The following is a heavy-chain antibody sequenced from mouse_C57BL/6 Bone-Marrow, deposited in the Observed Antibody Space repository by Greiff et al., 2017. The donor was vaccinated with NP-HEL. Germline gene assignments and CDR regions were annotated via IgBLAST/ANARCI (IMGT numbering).Heavy chain of an antibody. J-gene: IGHJ1*03. Sequence: EVKLMESGAELVRPGASVKLSCTASGFNIKDYYMHWVKQRPEQGLEWIGRIDPEDGDTEYAPKFPGKATMTADTSSNTAYLQLSSLTSEDTAVYYCTPFTTVDWYFDVWGTGTTVTVSS. CDR3: TPFTTVDWYFDV. V-gene: IGHV14-1*01. CDR1: GFNIKDYY. CDR2: IDPEDGDT. D-gene: IGHD1-1*01.